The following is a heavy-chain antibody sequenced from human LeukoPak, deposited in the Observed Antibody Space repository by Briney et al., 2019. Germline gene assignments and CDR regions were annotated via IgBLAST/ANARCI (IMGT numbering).Heavy chain of an antibody. CDR3: ARDRSPGLGDYGMDV. CDR1: GFTFSSYE. V-gene: IGHV3-48*03. Sequence: PGGSLRLSCAAPGFTFSSYEMNWVRQAPGKGLEWVSYISSSGSTIYYADSVKGRFTISRDNAKNSLYLQMNSLRAEDTAVYYCARDRSPGLGDYGMDVWGQGTTVTVSS. J-gene: IGHJ6*02. D-gene: IGHD3-10*01. CDR2: ISSSGSTI.